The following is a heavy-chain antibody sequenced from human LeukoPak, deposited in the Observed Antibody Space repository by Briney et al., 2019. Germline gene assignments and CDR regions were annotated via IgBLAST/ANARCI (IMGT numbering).Heavy chain of an antibody. J-gene: IGHJ4*02. V-gene: IGHV1-2*02. CDR3: ARDTTTKRAAKSYLDF. D-gene: IGHD1-26*01. Sequence: ASVKVSCKASAYTFTGYYMHWVRQAPGQGLAWMGWINPNSGGTNYAHNFQGRVTMTRDTSISTAYMELSRLRSDDTAVYYCARDTTTKRAAKSYLDFWSQETLLTVSS. CDR2: INPNSGGT. CDR1: AYTFTGYY.